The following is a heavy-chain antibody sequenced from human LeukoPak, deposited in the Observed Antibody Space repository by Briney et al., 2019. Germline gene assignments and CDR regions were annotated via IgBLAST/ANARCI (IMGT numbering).Heavy chain of an antibody. J-gene: IGHJ2*01. V-gene: IGHV3-7*01. CDR1: GFTFSSYW. Sequence: GGSLRLSCAAAGFTFSSYWMSWVRQAPGKGLEWVANIKQDGSEKYYVDSVKGRFTISRDNAKNSLYLQMNSLRAEDTAVYYCARDLVATVNWYFDLWGRGTLVTVSS. CDR3: ARDLVATVNWYFDL. D-gene: IGHD5-12*01. CDR2: IKQDGSEK.